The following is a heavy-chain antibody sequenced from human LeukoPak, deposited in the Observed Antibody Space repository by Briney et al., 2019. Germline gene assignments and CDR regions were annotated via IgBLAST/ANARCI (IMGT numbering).Heavy chain of an antibody. CDR3: AIYLAGAGRRGT. J-gene: IGHJ4*02. V-gene: IGHV4-31*03. Sequence: PSETLSLTCTVSGGSISSGDYHWSWIRQHPGKGLEWIGYIYDGGSSYYKPSLKSRVTISVDASNNQFSPKLSSVTAADTAVYYCAIYLAGAGRRGTWGQGTLVTVSS. CDR1: GGSISSGDYH. CDR2: IYDGGSS. D-gene: IGHD4/OR15-4a*01.